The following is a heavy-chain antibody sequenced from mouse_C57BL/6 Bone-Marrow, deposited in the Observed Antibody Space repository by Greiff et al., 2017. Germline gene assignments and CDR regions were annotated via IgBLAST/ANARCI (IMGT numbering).Heavy chain of an antibody. CDR1: GYTFTSYW. CDR2: IYPGSGST. D-gene: IGHD1-1*01. CDR3: ARSAYYGSSLWYFDV. V-gene: IGHV1-55*01. Sequence: VQLQQPGAELVKPGASVKMSCKASGYTFTSYWITWVKQRPGQGLEWIGDIYPGSGSTNYNEKFKSKATLTVDTSSSTAYMQLSSLTSEDSAVYYCARSAYYGSSLWYFDVWGTGTTVTVSS. J-gene: IGHJ1*03.